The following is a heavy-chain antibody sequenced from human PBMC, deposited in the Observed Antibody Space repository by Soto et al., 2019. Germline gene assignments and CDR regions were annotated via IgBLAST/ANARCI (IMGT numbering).Heavy chain of an antibody. CDR3: ARAAYYYDSSGYYSNWFDP. Sequence: EASVKVSCKASGYTFTSYAMHWVRQAPGQRLEWMGWINAGNGNTKYSQKFQGRVTITRDTSASTAYMELSSLRSEDTAVYYCARAAYYYDSSGYYSNWFDPWRQGTLVTVSS. D-gene: IGHD3-22*01. J-gene: IGHJ5*02. CDR1: GYTFTSYA. V-gene: IGHV1-3*01. CDR2: INAGNGNT.